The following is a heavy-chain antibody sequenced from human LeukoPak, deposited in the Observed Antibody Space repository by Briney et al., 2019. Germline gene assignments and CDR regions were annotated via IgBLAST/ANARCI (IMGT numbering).Heavy chain of an antibody. Sequence: PGGSLRLSCAASGFTFSSYTMNWVRKAPGKGLEWISYIISSSSIMYYADSVKGRFSISRDNAKNSLYLQMNSLRDEDTAVYYCARDKSGSDSARGAVIDICGQGAIVTVYS. CDR1: GFTFSSYT. CDR2: IISSSSIM. V-gene: IGHV3-48*02. CDR3: ARDKSGSDSARGAVIDI. D-gene: IGHD1-26*01. J-gene: IGHJ3*02.